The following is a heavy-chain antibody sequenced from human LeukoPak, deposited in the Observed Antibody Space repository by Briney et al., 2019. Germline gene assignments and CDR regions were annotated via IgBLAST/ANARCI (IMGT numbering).Heavy chain of an antibody. CDR1: GFTFSSYG. Sequence: GGSLRLSCAASGFTFSSYGMHWVRQAPGKGLEWVALISYDGSNKYYADSVKGRFTISRGNSKNTLYLQMNSLRAEDTAVYYCAKRASGSGTSLYYFDYWGQGTLVTVSS. D-gene: IGHD3-10*01. CDR3: AKRASGSGTSLYYFDY. J-gene: IGHJ4*02. V-gene: IGHV3-30*18. CDR2: ISYDGSNK.